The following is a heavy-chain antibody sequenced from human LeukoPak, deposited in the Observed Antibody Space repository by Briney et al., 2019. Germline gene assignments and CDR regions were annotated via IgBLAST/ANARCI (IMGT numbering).Heavy chain of an antibody. V-gene: IGHV5-51*01. CDR3: ARLSRLTDFDY. Sequence: GESLKISCKGSGYSFTTYWVAWVRQMPGKGLEWMGMISPGDFDTRYTPSFKGQVTISADKSISTAYLQWSSLKASDTAMYYCARLSRLTDFDYWGQGTLVTVSS. J-gene: IGHJ4*02. CDR1: GYSFTTYW. D-gene: IGHD3-16*01. CDR2: ISPGDFDT.